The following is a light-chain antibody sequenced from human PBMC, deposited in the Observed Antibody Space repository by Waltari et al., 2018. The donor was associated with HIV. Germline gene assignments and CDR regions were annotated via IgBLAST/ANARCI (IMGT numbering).Light chain of an antibody. CDR1: PSVLHSSNNKNY. Sequence: DIVTTQSPDSLAVSLGERAPINCKSSPSVLHSSNNKNYLAWYQQKPGQPPNLLISWASTRESGVPDRFSGSGSGTDFTLTISSLQAEDVAVYYCQQYYNSPLTFGQGTKVEIK. V-gene: IGKV4-1*01. CDR2: WAS. J-gene: IGKJ1*01. CDR3: QQYYNSPLT.